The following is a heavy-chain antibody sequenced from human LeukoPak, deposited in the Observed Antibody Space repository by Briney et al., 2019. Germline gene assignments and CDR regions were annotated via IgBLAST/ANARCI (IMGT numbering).Heavy chain of an antibody. CDR2: IYYSGST. CDR1: GGSISSGGYY. V-gene: IGHV4-31*03. D-gene: IGHD3-22*01. J-gene: IGHJ4*02. Sequence: SETLSLTCTVSGGSISSGGYYWSWVRQHPGKGLEWIGYIYYSGSTYYNPSLKSRVTISVDASKNQFSLKLSSVTAADTAVYYCARGSYDSSGYYSNYFDYWGQGTLVTVSS. CDR3: ARGSYDSSGYYSNYFDY.